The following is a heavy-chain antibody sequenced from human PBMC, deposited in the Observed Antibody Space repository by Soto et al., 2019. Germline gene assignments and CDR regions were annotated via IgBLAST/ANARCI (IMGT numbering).Heavy chain of an antibody. D-gene: IGHD2-15*01. CDR1: GGSISSGGYY. Sequence: QVQLQESGPGLVKPSQTLSLTCTVSGGSISSGGYYWSWIRQHPGKGLEWIGYIYYSGSTYYNPSLKSRVTISVDTSKTQFSLKLSSVTAADTAVYYCARAHGIVVVVAATENWFDPWGQGTLVTVSS. V-gene: IGHV4-31*03. J-gene: IGHJ5*02. CDR3: ARAHGIVVVVAATENWFDP. CDR2: IYYSGST.